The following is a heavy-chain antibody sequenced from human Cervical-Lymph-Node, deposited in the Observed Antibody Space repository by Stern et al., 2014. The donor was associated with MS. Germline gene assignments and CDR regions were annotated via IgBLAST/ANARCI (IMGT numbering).Heavy chain of an antibody. CDR3: ANRDMGYSYGRHDY. CDR2: IIPMFGTA. CDR1: GGTFSNHV. J-gene: IGHJ4*02. V-gene: IGHV1-69*06. Sequence: QVQLVQSGAEVKKPGSSVKASCKASGGTFSNHVISWVRQAPGQGLEWMGGIIPMFGTADYAQRLQGRVKITADKSTSTIHMELSSLTSEDTAMYYCANRDMGYSYGRHDYWGQGTLVTVSS. D-gene: IGHD5-18*01.